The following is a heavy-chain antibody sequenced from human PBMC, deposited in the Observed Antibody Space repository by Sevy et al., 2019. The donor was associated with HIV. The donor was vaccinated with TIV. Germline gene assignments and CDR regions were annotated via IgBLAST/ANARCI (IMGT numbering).Heavy chain of an antibody. CDR1: GGSFSGYY. V-gene: IGHV4-34*01. Sequence: SETLSLTCAVYGGSFSGYYWSWIRQTPGKGLEWIGEINHSGSTNYNPSLKSRVTLSVDTSKNQFYLKVNSVTAADTAVYYCARDSDKGYYEGFQYWGQGTLVTVSS. D-gene: IGHD3-22*01. J-gene: IGHJ1*01. CDR3: ARDSDKGYYEGFQY. CDR2: INHSGST.